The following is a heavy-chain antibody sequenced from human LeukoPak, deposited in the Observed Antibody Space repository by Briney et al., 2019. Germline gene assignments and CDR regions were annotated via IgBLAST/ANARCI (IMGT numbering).Heavy chain of an antibody. CDR1: GGSFSGYY. CDR3: AGSGYYTGDAFDI. J-gene: IGHJ3*02. V-gene: IGHV4-59*08. D-gene: IGHD3-22*01. Sequence: SETLSLTCAVYGGSFSGYYWSWIRQPPGKGLEWIGYIYYSGSTNYNPSLKSRVTISVDTSKNQFSLKLSSVTAADTAVYYCAGSGYYTGDAFDIWGQGTMVTVSS. CDR2: IYYSGST.